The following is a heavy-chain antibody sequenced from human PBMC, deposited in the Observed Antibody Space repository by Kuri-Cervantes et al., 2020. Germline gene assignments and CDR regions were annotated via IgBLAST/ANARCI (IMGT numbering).Heavy chain of an antibody. CDR1: GFTFSSYW. CDR2: INHDGTEK. J-gene: IGHJ4*02. CDR3: TRVGSCSSPSCSRRKY. D-gene: IGHD2-2*01. Sequence: ETLSLTCAASGFTFSSYWVNWVRQAPGKGLEWVANINHDGTEKYYVDSVKGRFTISRDNAKSSLYLQMNSLRAEDTAVYYCTRVGSCSSPSCSRRKYWGQGTLVTVSS. V-gene: IGHV3-7*01.